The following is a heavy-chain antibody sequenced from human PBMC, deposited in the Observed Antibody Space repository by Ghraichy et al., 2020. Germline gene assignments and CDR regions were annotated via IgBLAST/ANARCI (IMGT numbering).Heavy chain of an antibody. CDR1: GFTFSNYA. V-gene: IGHV3-30*04. CDR3: ARGPETGGEYWYFDL. CDR2: ISYAGRNH. Sequence: LSLTCAASGFTFSNYAMHWVRQAPGKGLEWVALISYAGRNHYYADSVKGRFTISRDNSKNTLYLQMNSLRPEDTAVYYCARGPETGGEYWYFDLWGRGTRVSVSS. D-gene: IGHD7-27*01. J-gene: IGHJ2*01.